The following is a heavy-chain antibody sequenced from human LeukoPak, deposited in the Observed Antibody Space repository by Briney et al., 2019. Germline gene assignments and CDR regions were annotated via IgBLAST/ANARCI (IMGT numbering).Heavy chain of an antibody. Sequence: GGSLRLSCAASGFTFSSYGMHWVRQAPGKGLEWVAVIWYGGSNKYYADSVKGRFTISRDNSKNTLYLQMNSLRAEDTAVYYCAKDRITRGYYYMDVWGKGTTVTVSS. CDR2: IWYGGSNK. V-gene: IGHV3-30*02. D-gene: IGHD3-10*01. CDR3: AKDRITRGYYYMDV. J-gene: IGHJ6*03. CDR1: GFTFSSYG.